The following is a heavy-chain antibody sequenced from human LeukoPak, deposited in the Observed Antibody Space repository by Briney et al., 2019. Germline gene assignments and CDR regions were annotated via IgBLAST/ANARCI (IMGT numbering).Heavy chain of an antibody. CDR1: GFTFSSYA. J-gene: IGHJ4*02. D-gene: IGHD6-6*01. Sequence: GGSLRLSCAASGFTFSSYAMTWVRQAPGKGLVWVSRISPTGSTTSYADSVKGRFTVSRDNAKNTLYLQVNNLRAEDTAVYYCARGPNSNWSGLDFWGQGTLLTVSS. CDR3: ARGPNSNWSGLDF. CDR2: ISPTGSTT. V-gene: IGHV3-74*01.